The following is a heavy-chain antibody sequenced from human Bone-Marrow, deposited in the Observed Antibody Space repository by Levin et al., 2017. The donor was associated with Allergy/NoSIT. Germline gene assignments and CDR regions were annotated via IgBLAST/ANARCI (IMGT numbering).Heavy chain of an antibody. CDR2: ISWNGGTT. CDR3: ARGINPPATYYSSGSYYFDY. V-gene: IGHV3-20*04. Sequence: RSGGSLRLSCAASGFTFDDYGMSWVRQGPGKGLEWVSGISWNGGTTGYADSVKGRFTISRDNAKNSLYLQMNSLRVEDTALYYCARGINPPATYYSSGSYYFDYWGQGALVTVSS. CDR1: GFTFDDYG. D-gene: IGHD2-15*01. J-gene: IGHJ4*02.